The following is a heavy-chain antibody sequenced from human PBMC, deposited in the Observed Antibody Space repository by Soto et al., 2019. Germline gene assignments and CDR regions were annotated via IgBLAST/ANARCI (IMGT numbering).Heavy chain of an antibody. J-gene: IGHJ4*02. CDR1: GFTFSSYG. CDR2: IWYDGSNK. D-gene: IGHD6-6*01. CDR3: ARGAHSSSSYGVRYFDY. V-gene: IGHV3-33*01. Sequence: GGSLRLSCAASGFTFSSYGMHWVRQAPGKGLEWVAVIWYDGSNKYYADSVKGRFTISRDNSKNTLYLQMNSLRAEDTAVYYCARGAHSSSSYGVRYFDYWGQGTLVTVSS.